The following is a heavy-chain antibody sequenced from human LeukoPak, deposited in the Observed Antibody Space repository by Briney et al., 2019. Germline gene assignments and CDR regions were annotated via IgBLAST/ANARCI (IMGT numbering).Heavy chain of an antibody. V-gene: IGHV3-74*01. CDR2: INDDGNSA. Sequence: GGSLRLSCTISGFTFSSYWMHWVRQAPGKGLVWVSRINDDGNSAIYADFVKDRFTISRDNTKNTLFLQLNSLRVEDTALYYCARGSSLRFGELKSWGQGILVTVS. CDR3: ARGSSLRFGELKS. J-gene: IGHJ5*02. CDR1: GFTFSSYW. D-gene: IGHD3-10*01.